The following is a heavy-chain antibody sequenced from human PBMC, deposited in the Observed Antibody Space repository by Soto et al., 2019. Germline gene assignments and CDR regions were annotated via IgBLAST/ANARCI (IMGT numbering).Heavy chain of an antibody. J-gene: IGHJ5*02. CDR3: AIDIVAP. V-gene: IGHV1-8*01. CDR1: GYTISSYD. CDR2: MSPDSGDT. D-gene: IGHD5-12*01. Sequence: QVQLVQSGAEVKKPGASVKVSCKASGYTISSYDINWVRQATGQGLEWMGWMSPDSGDTGYAPSFQGRVAMTRNISINTAYLERSSLTPEDTGVYYCAIDIVAPWGQGTRVTVSS.